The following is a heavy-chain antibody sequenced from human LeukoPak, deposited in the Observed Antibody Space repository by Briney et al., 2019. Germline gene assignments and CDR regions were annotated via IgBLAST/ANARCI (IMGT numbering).Heavy chain of an antibody. D-gene: IGHD3-10*01. V-gene: IGHV3-30*02. Sequence: GGSLRLSCAASGFTFSSYGMHWVRQAPGKGLEWVAFIRYDGSNKYYADSVKGRFTISRDNAKNSLYLQMNSLRAEDTAVYYCARDTNYYGSGSFGDYWGQGTLVTVSS. J-gene: IGHJ4*02. CDR3: ARDTNYYGSGSFGDY. CDR1: GFTFSSYG. CDR2: IRYDGSNK.